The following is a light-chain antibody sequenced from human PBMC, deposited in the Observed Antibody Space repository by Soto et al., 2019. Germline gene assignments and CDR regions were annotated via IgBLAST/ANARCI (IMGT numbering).Light chain of an antibody. V-gene: IGKV3-15*01. CDR1: QSVDSN. CDR3: QHYNNWWT. J-gene: IGKJ1*01. CDR2: GAS. Sequence: EILMTQSPATLSVSPGERATLSCSASQSVDSNLAWYQQKPGQAPRLLIYGASTRATGISARFSGSGSGTVCTLIISSLPSEDFRVYYCQHYNNWWTFGQGTKVEI.